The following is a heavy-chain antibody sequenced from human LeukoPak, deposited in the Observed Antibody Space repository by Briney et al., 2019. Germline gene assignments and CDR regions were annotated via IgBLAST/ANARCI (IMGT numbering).Heavy chain of an antibody. D-gene: IGHD6-13*01. V-gene: IGHV4-39*02. CDR1: GDSISSTTYY. CDR3: ARGLYDGGSWFHFDS. CDR2: IYFTGTT. Sequence: PSETLSLTCTVSGDSISSTTYYWAWIRQPPGKGLGWIGNIYFTGTTFYNPSLKSRVIMSIGTSKNHFSLDLNSVTAADMAVYYCARGLYDGGSWFHFDSWGQGTLVTVSS. J-gene: IGHJ4*02.